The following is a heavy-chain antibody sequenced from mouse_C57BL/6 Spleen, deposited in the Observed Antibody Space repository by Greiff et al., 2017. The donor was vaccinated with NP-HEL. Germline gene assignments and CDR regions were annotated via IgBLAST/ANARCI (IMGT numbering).Heavy chain of an antibody. CDR3: AREENYYGSSPPWYFDV. CDR2: ISDGGSYT. Sequence: EVKLVESGGGLVKPGGSLKLSCAASGFTFSSYAMSWVRQTPEKRLEWVATISDGGSYTYYPDNVKGRFTISRDNAKNNLYLQMSHLKSEDTAMYYCAREENYYGSSPPWYFDVWGTGTTVTVSS. D-gene: IGHD1-1*01. J-gene: IGHJ1*03. V-gene: IGHV5-4*01. CDR1: GFTFSSYA.